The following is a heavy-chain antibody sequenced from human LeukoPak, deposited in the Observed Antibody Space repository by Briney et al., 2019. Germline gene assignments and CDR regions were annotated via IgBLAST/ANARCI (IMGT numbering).Heavy chain of an antibody. CDR1: GFTFSSYA. J-gene: IGHJ4*02. CDR2: ISGSGGST. CDR3: AKGVVVAPDVTPFDY. V-gene: IGHV3-23*01. D-gene: IGHD2-2*01. Sequence: GGSLRLSCAASGFTFSSYAMSWVRQAPGKGLEWVSAISGSGGSTYYADSVKGRFTISRDNSKNTLYLQMNSLRAEDTAVYYCAKGVVVAPDVTPFDYWGQGTLVTVSS.